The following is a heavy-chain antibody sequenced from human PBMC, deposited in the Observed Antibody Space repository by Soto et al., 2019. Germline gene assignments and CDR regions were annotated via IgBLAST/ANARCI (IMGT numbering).Heavy chain of an antibody. V-gene: IGHV3-64*01. CDR3: VRRVSGNYDY. D-gene: IGHD1-7*01. J-gene: IGHJ4*02. Sequence: EVQLAESGGGMVQPGGALRLSCVASGFTFSSYDMHWVRQAPGKGLDYVSSISSNGGTTYYGNSVKGRFTISRDNSKNTLYLPMGSLRAEDMAVYYCVRRVSGNYDYWGQGTLVTVSS. CDR2: ISSNGGTT. CDR1: GFTFSSYD.